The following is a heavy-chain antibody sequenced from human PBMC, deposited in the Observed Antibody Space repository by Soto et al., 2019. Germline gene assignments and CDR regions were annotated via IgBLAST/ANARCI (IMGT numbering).Heavy chain of an antibody. CDR1: GFPFSSRA. J-gene: IGHJ5*02. CDR2: ISGSGTIT. CDR3: AEWARYCSGADCRA. D-gene: IGHD2-15*01. V-gene: IGHV3-23*01. Sequence: EVQLLESGGGLVQPGGSLRLSCAASGFPFSSRAMSWVRQAPGKGLEWVSAISGSGTITYYADSVKGRFTISRDTSKNTLYQQMNSLRADGTAVYYCAEWARYCSGADCRAWGQGTLVTVSS.